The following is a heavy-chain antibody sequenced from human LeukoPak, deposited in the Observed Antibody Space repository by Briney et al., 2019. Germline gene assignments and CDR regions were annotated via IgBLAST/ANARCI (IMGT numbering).Heavy chain of an antibody. CDR3: ARAVTSTEGY. V-gene: IGHV3-7*03. J-gene: IGHJ4*02. D-gene: IGHD4-17*01. CDR2: INEDGSGK. Sequence: GGSLRLSCAVSGFTFSSYWMSWVRQAPGKGLEWVASINEDGSGKHYVDSVKGRFTISRDNAQKSVYLEMNSLRAEDTAVYYCARAVTSTEGYWGQGTLVTVSS. CDR1: GFTFSSYW.